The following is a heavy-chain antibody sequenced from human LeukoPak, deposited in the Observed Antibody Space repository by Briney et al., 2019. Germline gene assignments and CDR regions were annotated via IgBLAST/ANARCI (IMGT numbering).Heavy chain of an antibody. CDR1: GFTFSSYA. CDR3: AKDSAHYYDSSGYWYFDY. J-gene: IGHJ4*02. CDR2: ISGSGGST. Sequence: SGGSLRLSCAASGFTFSSYAMSWVRQAPGKGLEWVSAISGSGGSTYYADSVKGRFTISRDNSKNTLYLQMNSLRAEDTAVYYCAKDSAHYYDSSGYWYFDYWGQGTLVTVSS. D-gene: IGHD3-22*01. V-gene: IGHV3-23*01.